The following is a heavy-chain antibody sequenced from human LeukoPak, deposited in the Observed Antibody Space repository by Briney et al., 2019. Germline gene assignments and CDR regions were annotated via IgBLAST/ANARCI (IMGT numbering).Heavy chain of an antibody. CDR3: ARGRYDLHPLPFDY. Sequence: SETLSLTCTVSGGSISSGGYYWRWIRQPPRKGLEWVGEINSSGSTNYDPSIKSRVTISVATSKNQSSLKLSSVTAADTAVYYWARGRYDLHPLPFDYWGQGTLVTVSS. D-gene: IGHD3-3*01. V-gene: IGHV4-39*07. CDR1: GGSISSGGYY. CDR2: INSSGST. J-gene: IGHJ4*02.